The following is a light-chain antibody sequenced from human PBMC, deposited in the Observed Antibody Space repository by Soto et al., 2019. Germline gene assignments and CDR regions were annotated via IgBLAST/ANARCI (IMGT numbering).Light chain of an antibody. V-gene: IGLV1-47*02. CDR3: AAWDDSLSGYV. CDR1: NSNIGSNY. Sequence: QSVLTQPPSASGTPGQRVTISCSGSNSNIGSNYVYWYQQLPGTAPKLLIYSRNQRPSGVPDRFSASKSDTSASLAISGLRSEDEADNYCAAWDDSLSGYVFGSGTKVTVL. J-gene: IGLJ1*01. CDR2: SRN.